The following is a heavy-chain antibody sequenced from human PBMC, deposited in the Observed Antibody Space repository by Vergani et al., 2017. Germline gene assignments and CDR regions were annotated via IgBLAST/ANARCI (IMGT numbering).Heavy chain of an antibody. CDR1: GFPFSSYS. CDR2: ISSSSSYI. J-gene: IGHJ4*02. D-gene: IGHD3-10*01. CDR3: ARSRLAGITMVRGVIGY. Sequence: EVQLVESGGGLVKPGGSLRLSCAASGFPFSSYSMNWVRQAPGKGLEWVSSISSSSSYIYYADSVKGRFTISRDNAKNSLYLQMNSLRAEDTAVFYCARSRLAGITMVRGVIGYWGQGTLVTVSS. V-gene: IGHV3-21*01.